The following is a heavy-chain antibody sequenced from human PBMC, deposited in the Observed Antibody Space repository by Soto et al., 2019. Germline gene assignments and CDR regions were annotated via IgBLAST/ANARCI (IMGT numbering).Heavy chain of an antibody. CDR3: ARHLIAAADALDI. D-gene: IGHD6-13*01. V-gene: IGHV4-59*08. J-gene: IGHJ3*02. CDR1: GGSISSYY. Sequence: SETLSLTCTVSGGSISSYYWSWIRQPPGKGLEWIGYIYYSGSTNYNPSLKSRVTISVDTSKNQFSLKLSSVTAADTAVYYCARHLIAAADALDIWGQGTMVTVSS. CDR2: IYYSGST.